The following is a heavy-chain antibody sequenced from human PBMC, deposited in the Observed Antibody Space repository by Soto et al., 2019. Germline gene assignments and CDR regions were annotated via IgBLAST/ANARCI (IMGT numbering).Heavy chain of an antibody. CDR1: GYSFTSYW. CDR2: IYPGDSDT. Sequence: GESLRISWKGSGYSFTSYWIGWVRQMPGKGLEWMGIIYPGDSDTRYSPSFQGQVTISADKSISTAYLQWSSLKASDTAMYYCARQSRGLLWFGEAPPDIWGQGTMVTVSS. J-gene: IGHJ3*02. CDR3: ARQSRGLLWFGEAPPDI. V-gene: IGHV5-51*01. D-gene: IGHD3-10*01.